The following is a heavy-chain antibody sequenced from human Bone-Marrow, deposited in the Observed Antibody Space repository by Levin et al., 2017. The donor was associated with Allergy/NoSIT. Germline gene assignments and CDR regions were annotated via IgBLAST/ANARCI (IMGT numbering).Heavy chain of an antibody. CDR3: ATATGIHCSSNSCLLYYFDF. CDR1: GYTFPNYW. J-gene: IGHJ4*02. D-gene: IGHD2-2*01. CDR2: IYPADSDT. Sequence: GGSLRLSCKDSGYTFPNYWIGWVRQMPGKGLEWMGIIYPADSDTITSPSFQGQVTLSADTSINTAYLQWSSLKASDTAMYYCATATGIHCSSNSCLLYYFDFWGQGTLVTVSS. V-gene: IGHV5-51*01.